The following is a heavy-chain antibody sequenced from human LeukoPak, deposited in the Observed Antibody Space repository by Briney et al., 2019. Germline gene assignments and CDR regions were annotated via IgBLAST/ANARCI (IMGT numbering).Heavy chain of an antibody. D-gene: IGHD4-23*01. J-gene: IGHJ4*02. Sequence: PPGGSLRLSCAASGFTFSSYAMSWVRQAPGKGLEWVSAISGSGGSTYYADSVKGRFTISRDNSKNTLYLQMNSLRAEDTAVYYCAKDRGGPYYFDYWGQGTLVTDSS. CDR1: GFTFSSYA. CDR3: AKDRGGPYYFDY. V-gene: IGHV3-23*01. CDR2: ISGSGGST.